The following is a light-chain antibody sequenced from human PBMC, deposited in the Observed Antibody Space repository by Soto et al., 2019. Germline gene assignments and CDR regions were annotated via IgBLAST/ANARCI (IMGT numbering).Light chain of an antibody. J-gene: IGLJ3*02. CDR2: LNSDGSH. V-gene: IGLV4-69*01. Sequence: QAVVTQSPSASASLGASVKLTCTLSSGHSSYAIAWHQQQPEKGPRYLMKLNSDGSHSKGDGIPDRFSGSSSGAERYLTISSLQSEDEAAYYCQTWGTGIWVFGGGTQLTVL. CDR3: QTWGTGIWV. CDR1: SGHSSYA.